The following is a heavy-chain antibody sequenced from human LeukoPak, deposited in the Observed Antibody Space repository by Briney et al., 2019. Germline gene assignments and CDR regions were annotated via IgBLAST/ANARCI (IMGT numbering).Heavy chain of an antibody. Sequence: GGSLRLSCAAAGFTFNTYTMTWVRQAPGKGLEWVSYISSGSIDIYYADSVKGRFTISRDNAKNSLYLQMNSLRGEDTAVYYCARDGGREFAYWGQGTLVTVSS. V-gene: IGHV3-21*01. CDR1: GFTFNTYT. CDR3: ARDGGREFAY. D-gene: IGHD2-15*01. J-gene: IGHJ4*02. CDR2: ISSGSIDI.